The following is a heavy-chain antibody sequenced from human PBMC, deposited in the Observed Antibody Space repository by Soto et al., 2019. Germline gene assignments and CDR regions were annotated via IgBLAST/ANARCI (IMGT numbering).Heavy chain of an antibody. Sequence: GGSLRLSCAASGFTFRNYGMQWVRQAPGKGLEWVSTISNSGGSTWYAESVKGRFTISRDNSKNTLDLQMNSLRAEDTAVYYCLMGYFFDYWGQGTLVTVSS. V-gene: IGHV3-23*01. D-gene: IGHD3-16*01. CDR3: LMGYFFDY. CDR1: GFTFRNYG. CDR2: ISNSGGST. J-gene: IGHJ4*02.